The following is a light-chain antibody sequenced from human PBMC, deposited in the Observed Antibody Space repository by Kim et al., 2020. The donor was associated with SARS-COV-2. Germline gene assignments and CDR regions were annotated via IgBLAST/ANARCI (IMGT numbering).Light chain of an antibody. Sequence: QRVTRSCSGSSSNIGSNYVYWYQQLPGTAPKLLIYRNNQRPSGVPDRFSGSKSGTSASLAISGLRSEDEADYYCAAWDDSLSGYVFGTGTKVTVL. CDR2: RNN. V-gene: IGLV1-47*01. CDR3: AAWDDSLSGYV. J-gene: IGLJ1*01. CDR1: SSNIGSNY.